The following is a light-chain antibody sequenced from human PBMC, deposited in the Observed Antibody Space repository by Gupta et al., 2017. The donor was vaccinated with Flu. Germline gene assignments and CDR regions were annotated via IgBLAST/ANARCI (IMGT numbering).Light chain of an antibody. CDR3: LLSYSGGYV. V-gene: IGLV7-46*01. Sequence: QAVVTQEPSLTVSPGGTVTLTCGSSTGAVTSGHYPYWFQQKPGQAPRTLIYDTFNKHSWTPARFSGSLLGGKAALTLSGAQPEDEAEYYCLLSYSGGYVFGTGTKVTVL. J-gene: IGLJ1*01. CDR1: TGAVTSGHY. CDR2: DTF.